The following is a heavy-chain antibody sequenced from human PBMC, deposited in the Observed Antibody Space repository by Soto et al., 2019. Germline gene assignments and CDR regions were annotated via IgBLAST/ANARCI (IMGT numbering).Heavy chain of an antibody. CDR1: GDLFNNYA. J-gene: IGHJ4*02. CDR3: AASSSVAAAGYFKF. D-gene: IGHD6-13*01. V-gene: IGHV1-69*01. Sequence: VQLVQSGAEVKEPGSSVKVSCKATGDLFNNYAFNWVRQAPGQGLEWIGRISPLFSTTNYAQKFQGRVTIGAVELTTSFYREVSNLESEDKAMYYCAASSSVAAAGYFKFWGQATLVGV. CDR2: ISPLFSTT.